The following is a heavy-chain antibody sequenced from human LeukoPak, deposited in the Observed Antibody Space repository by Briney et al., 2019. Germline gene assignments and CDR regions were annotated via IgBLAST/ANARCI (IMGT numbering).Heavy chain of an antibody. V-gene: IGHV1-18*01. J-gene: IGHJ5*02. CDR1: GSTFTSYG. Sequence: ASVKVSCKTSGSTFTSYGISWVRQAPGQGLEWMGWISSSKGNTNYAQKLQGRVTMTTDTSTSTAYMELRSLRSDDTAVYYCARDQASGYTNPNWFDPWGQGSLVTVSS. CDR2: ISSSKGNT. D-gene: IGHD6-13*01. CDR3: ARDQASGYTNPNWFDP.